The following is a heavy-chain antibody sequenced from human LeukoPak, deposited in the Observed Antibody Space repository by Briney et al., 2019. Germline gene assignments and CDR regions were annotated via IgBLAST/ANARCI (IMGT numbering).Heavy chain of an antibody. J-gene: IGHJ4*02. V-gene: IGHV4-59*01. Sequence: PSETLSLTCTVSGGSISSYYWSWIRQPPGKGLEWIGYIYYSGSTNYNPSLKSRVTISVDTSKNQFSLKLSSVTAADTAVYYCARRRAVRGAPDYWGQGTLVTVSS. D-gene: IGHD3-10*01. CDR1: GGSISSYY. CDR2: IYYSGST. CDR3: ARRRAVRGAPDY.